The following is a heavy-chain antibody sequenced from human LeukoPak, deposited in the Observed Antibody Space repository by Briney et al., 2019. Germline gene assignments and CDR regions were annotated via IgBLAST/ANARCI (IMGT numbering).Heavy chain of an antibody. CDR3: ARQSSWGSGPSI. D-gene: IGHD7-27*01. CDR1: GYSISSGYY. J-gene: IGHJ3*02. Sequence: SETLSLTCAVSGYSISSGYYWGWIRPPPGKGLEWIGSIYHSGSTYYNPSLKSRVTISVDTSKNQFSLKLSTVTAADTAGYYCARQSSWGSGPSIWGQGTMVTVSS. V-gene: IGHV4-38-2*01. CDR2: IYHSGST.